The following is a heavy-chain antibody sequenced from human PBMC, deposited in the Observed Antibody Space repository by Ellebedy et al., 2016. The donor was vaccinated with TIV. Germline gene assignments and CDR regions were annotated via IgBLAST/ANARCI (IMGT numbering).Heavy chain of an antibody. CDR1: GCTISSYY. V-gene: IGHV4-59*01. CDR3: ARGTLNYGIDY. D-gene: IGHD4-17*01. CDR2: IYYSGST. J-gene: IGHJ4*02. Sequence: MPSETLSLTCTVSGCTISSYYCRRTRQPPGKGLEWIGYIYYSGSTNYNPSLKSRVTISVDTSKNQFSLKLSSVTAADTAVYYCARGTLNYGIDYWGQGTLVTVSS.